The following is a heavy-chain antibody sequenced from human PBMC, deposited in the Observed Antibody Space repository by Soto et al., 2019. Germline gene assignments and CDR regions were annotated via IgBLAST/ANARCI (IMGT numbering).Heavy chain of an antibody. CDR2: SSAYNDYT. V-gene: IGHV1-18*01. CDR1: GYTFIRYG. J-gene: IGHJ6*02. CDR3: ARGGDYDKDLGKTNYYGLDV. D-gene: IGHD3-16*01. Sequence: QVRLVQSAAEVKKPGASVKVSCKASGYTFIRYGITWVRQAPGQGLEWMGWSSAYNDYTNYSQKLQGRVTMTTDTSTSTVYMELRSLRSEDTAVYYCARGGDYDKDLGKTNYYGLDVWGQGTTVTVSS.